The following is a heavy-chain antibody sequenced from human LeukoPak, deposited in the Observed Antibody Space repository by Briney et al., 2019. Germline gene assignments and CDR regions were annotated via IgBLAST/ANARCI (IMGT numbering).Heavy chain of an antibody. CDR3: ARLIMLGNRTSHSSGYVDY. Sequence: SETLSLTCAVYGGSFSGYYWSWIRQPPGKGLEWIGEINHSGSTNYNPSLKSRVTISVDTSKNQFSLKLSSVTAADTAVYYCARLIMLGNRTSHSSGYVDYWGQGTLVTVSS. V-gene: IGHV4-34*01. D-gene: IGHD3-22*01. J-gene: IGHJ4*02. CDR2: INHSGST. CDR1: GGSFSGYY.